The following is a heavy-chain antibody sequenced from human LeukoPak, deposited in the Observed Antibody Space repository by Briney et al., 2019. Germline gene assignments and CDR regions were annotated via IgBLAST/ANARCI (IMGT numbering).Heavy chain of an antibody. D-gene: IGHD1-26*01. Sequence: GESLKISCKGSGYSFTSYWIGWVRQMPGKGLEWMGIIYPGDSDTRYSPSFQGQVTMSADKSIRTAYLQWSSLKASDTAMYYCARRRDLYSGSYYPFDYWGQGTLVTVSS. J-gene: IGHJ4*02. V-gene: IGHV5-51*01. CDR3: ARRRDLYSGSYYPFDY. CDR1: GYSFTSYW. CDR2: IYPGDSDT.